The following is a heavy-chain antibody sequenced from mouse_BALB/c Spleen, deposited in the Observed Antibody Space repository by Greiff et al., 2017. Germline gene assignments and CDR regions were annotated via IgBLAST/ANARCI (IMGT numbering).Heavy chain of an antibody. V-gene: IGHV2-6-2*01. CDR2: IWSDGST. Sequence: QVQLKESGPDLVAPSQSLSITCTVSGFSLTSYGVHWVRQPPGKGLEWLVVIWSDGSTTYNSALKSRLSISKDNSKSQVFLKMNSLQTDDTAMYYCARQKSYYYGSSYYAMDYWGQGTSVTVSS. CDR3: ARQKSYYYGSSYYAMDY. CDR1: GFSLTSYG. J-gene: IGHJ4*01. D-gene: IGHD1-1*01.